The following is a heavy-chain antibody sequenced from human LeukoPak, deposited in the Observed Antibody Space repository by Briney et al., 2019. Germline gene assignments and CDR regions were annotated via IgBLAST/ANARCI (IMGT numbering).Heavy chain of an antibody. J-gene: IGHJ4*02. V-gene: IGHV3-21*01. D-gene: IGHD3-10*01. CDR2: ISSSSSYI. CDR3: AREDDDYYGSGSYPDY. CDR1: GFTFSSYS. Sequence: GGSLRLSCAAFGFTFSSYSMNWVRQAPGKGLEWASSISSSSSYIYYADSAKGRFTISRDNAKNSLYLQMNSLRAEDTAVYYCAREDDDYYGSGSYPDYWGQGTLVTVSS.